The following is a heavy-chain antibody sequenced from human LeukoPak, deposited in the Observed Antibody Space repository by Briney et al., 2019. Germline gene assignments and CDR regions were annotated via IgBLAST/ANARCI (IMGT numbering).Heavy chain of an antibody. CDR2: ISSSSSTI. V-gene: IGHV3-48*01. CDR3: ARESANYIVVVVAANYYGMDV. Sequence: GGSLRLSCAASGFTFSSYIMNWVRQAPGKGLGWVSYISSSSSTIYYADSVKGRFTISRDNAKNSLYLQMNSLRAEDTAVYYCARESANYIVVVVAANYYGMDVWGQGTTVTVSS. CDR1: GFTFSSYI. J-gene: IGHJ6*02. D-gene: IGHD2-15*01.